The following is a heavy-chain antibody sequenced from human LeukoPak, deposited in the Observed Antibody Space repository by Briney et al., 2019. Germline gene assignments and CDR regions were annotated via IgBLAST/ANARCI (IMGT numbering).Heavy chain of an antibody. CDR3: ARHVFLRPKSYESSGYPIDY. V-gene: IGHV5-51*01. CDR2: IYPGDSDT. Sequence: GESLKISCKGSGYIFTSYWIGWVRQMPGKGLEWMGIIYPGDSDTRYSPSFQGRVTISADKSISTAYLQWSSLKASDTAMYYCARHVFLRPKSYESSGYPIDYWGQGTLVTVSS. CDR1: GYIFTSYW. D-gene: IGHD3-22*01. J-gene: IGHJ4*02.